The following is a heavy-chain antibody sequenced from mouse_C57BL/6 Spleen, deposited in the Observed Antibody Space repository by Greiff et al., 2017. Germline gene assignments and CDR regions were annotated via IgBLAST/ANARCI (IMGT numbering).Heavy chain of an antibody. CDR3: ARHEDYDSSYVSAWFAY. D-gene: IGHD1-1*01. V-gene: IGHV2-6-1*01. CDR1: GFSLTSYG. CDR2: IWSDGST. Sequence: QVQLKESGPGLVAPSQSLSITCTASGFSLTSYGVHWVRQPPGKGLEWLVVIWSDGSTTYNSALKSRLSINKDNTKSKVFLKMNSLQTDDTAMYYCARHEDYDSSYVSAWFAYWGQGTLVTVSA. J-gene: IGHJ3*01.